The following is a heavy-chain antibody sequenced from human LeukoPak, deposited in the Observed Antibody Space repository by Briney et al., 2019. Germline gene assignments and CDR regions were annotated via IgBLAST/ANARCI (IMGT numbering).Heavy chain of an antibody. CDR2: INRDGSRT. CDR1: GFTFSNHW. D-gene: IGHD3-9*01. CDR3: ACGNLVYYYGMDV. V-gene: IGHV3-74*01. J-gene: IGHJ6*02. Sequence: PGGSLRLSCAASGFTFSNHWMHWVRQAPGKGLMWVSRINRDGSRTDYADSVKGRFTISTDNAKNSLYLQMNSLRAEDTAVYYCACGNLVYYYGMDVWGQGTTVTVSS.